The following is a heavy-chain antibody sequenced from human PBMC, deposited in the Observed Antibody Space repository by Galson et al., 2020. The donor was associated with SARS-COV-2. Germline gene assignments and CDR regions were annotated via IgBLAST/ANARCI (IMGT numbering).Heavy chain of an antibody. CDR1: GFTFSMYW. CDR3: ASYCGGACYWHY. CDR2: VNPDGSDR. Sequence: GESLKISCKASGFTFSMYWIHWVRPIPGKGLEWVSGVNPDGSDRSYADFVKGRFTISRDNAKNTLYLEMNSLRVGDTAMYYCASYCGGACYWHYWGQGTLVTVSS. V-gene: IGHV3-74*01. D-gene: IGHD2-21*02. J-gene: IGHJ4*02.